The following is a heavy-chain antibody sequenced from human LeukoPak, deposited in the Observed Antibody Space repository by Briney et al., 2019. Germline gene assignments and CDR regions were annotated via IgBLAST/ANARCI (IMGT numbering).Heavy chain of an antibody. D-gene: IGHD3-22*01. J-gene: IGHJ4*02. CDR2: IYYSGST. Sequence: KPSETLSLTCTVSGGSISSYYWSWIRQPPGKGLEWIGYIYYSGSTNYNPSLKSRVTISVDTSKNQFSLKLNSVTAADTAVYYCARFDPPGYSTTGGIDYWGQGTLVTVSS. V-gene: IGHV4-59*01. CDR3: ARFDPPGYSTTGGIDY. CDR1: GGSISSYY.